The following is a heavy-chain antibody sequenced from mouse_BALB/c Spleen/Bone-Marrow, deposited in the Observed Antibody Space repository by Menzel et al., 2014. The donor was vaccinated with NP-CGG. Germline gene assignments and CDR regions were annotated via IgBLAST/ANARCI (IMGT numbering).Heavy chain of an antibody. Sequence: VQLQQSGAELVKPGASVKLSCKTSGYTFTSYWIQWVKQRPGQGLGWIGEIFPGTGTTYYNEKFKGKATLTIDTSSSTAYMQISSLTSEDSAVYFCASRDSSGYVPDYWGQGTTLTVSS. V-gene: IGHV1S132*01. CDR1: GYTFTSYW. CDR2: IFPGTGTT. D-gene: IGHD3-2*01. J-gene: IGHJ2*01. CDR3: ASRDSSGYVPDY.